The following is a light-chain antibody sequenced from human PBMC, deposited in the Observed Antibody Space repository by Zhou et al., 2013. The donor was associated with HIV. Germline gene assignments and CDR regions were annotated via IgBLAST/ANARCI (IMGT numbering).Light chain of an antibody. CDR1: QSIGNF. Sequence: EIVLTQSPATLSLFPGQRATLSCRASQSIGNFLAWYQQKPGQAPRILIFDASNRATGIPARFSGSGSGTDFTLTISSLEPEDFAVYYCQQRSNWPSFGQGTRLEIK. J-gene: IGKJ5*01. V-gene: IGKV3-11*01. CDR3: QQRSNWPS. CDR2: DAS.